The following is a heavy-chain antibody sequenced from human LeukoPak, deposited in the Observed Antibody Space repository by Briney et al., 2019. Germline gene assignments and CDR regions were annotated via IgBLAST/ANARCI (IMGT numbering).Heavy chain of an antibody. CDR1: GFTFGDHA. D-gene: IGHD2-8*02. CDR3: ARDSTFRGTGPNV. J-gene: IGHJ3*01. Sequence: GGSLRLSCAASGFTFGDHAMSWVRQAPGKGLVWVSRINSDGSSTNYADSVKGRFTISRDNAKNTLYLQVNSLRAEDTAVYYCARDSTFRGTGPNVWGQGTMVIVSS. V-gene: IGHV3-74*01. CDR2: INSDGSST.